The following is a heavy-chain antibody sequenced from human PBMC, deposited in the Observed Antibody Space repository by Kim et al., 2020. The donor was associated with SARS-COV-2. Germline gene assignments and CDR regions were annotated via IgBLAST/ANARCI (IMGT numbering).Heavy chain of an antibody. J-gene: IGHJ4*02. V-gene: IGHV3-23*01. CDR3: AKQNGDYGTYYFDY. Sequence: ADSGQGRFTISRDNSKNTLYLQMNSLRAEDTAVYYCAKQNGDYGTYYFDYWGQGTLVTVSS. D-gene: IGHD4-17*01.